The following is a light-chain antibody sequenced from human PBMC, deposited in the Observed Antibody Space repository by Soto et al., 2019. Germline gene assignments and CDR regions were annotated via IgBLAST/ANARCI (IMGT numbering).Light chain of an antibody. CDR1: QGISSF. V-gene: IGKV1-27*01. CDR3: QQYAISTT. Sequence: DIQLTQSPSSLFASXXDRVTITCRVSQGISSFLNGYRQKPGKAPXXLICSASNLQSGVPSRFSGSGSGTDFTLTISSLQPEDVATYYCQQYAISTTFGQGTKVDIK. J-gene: IGKJ1*01. CDR2: SAS.